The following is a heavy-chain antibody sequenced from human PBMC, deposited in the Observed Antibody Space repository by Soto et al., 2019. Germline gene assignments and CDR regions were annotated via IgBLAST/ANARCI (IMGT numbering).Heavy chain of an antibody. D-gene: IGHD2-15*01. J-gene: IGHJ5*02. CDR3: AREVGGGSCYAP. Sequence: QVQLVQSGAEVKKPGSSVKVSCKASGGTFSSYTISWVRQAPGQGLEWMGRIIPILGIANYAQKFQGRVTITADKSTSTAYMELSSLRSEDTAVYYCAREVGGGSCYAPWGQGTLVTVSS. CDR2: IIPILGIA. V-gene: IGHV1-69*02. CDR1: GGTFSSYT.